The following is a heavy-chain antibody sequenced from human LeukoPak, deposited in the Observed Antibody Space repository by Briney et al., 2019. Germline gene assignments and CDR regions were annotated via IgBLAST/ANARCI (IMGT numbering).Heavy chain of an antibody. J-gene: IGHJ3*02. D-gene: IGHD3-9*01. CDR1: GITLSNYG. V-gene: IGHV3-23*01. Sequence: GGSLRLSCAVSGITLSNYGMSWVRQAPGKGLEWVSAISGSGGSTYYADSVKGRFTISRDNSKNTLYLQMNSLRAEDTAVYYCAKEMRVLRYFDWLLYGAFDIWGQGTMVTVSS. CDR3: AKEMRVLRYFDWLLYGAFDI. CDR2: ISGSGGST.